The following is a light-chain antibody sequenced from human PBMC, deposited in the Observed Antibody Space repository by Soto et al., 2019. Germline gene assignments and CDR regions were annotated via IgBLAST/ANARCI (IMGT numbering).Light chain of an antibody. CDR1: QSVSSSY. CDR3: HHYGSTPRT. V-gene: IGKV3-20*01. CDR2: GAS. J-gene: IGKJ1*01. Sequence: EIVLTQSPGTLSLSPGERTSLSCRGSQSVSSSYLEWYEQKPGQAPRLVIYGASSRATGIPDRVSGSGSGTDFTLPISRLEPEVFALYYCHHYGSTPRTFGHGTGLDIK.